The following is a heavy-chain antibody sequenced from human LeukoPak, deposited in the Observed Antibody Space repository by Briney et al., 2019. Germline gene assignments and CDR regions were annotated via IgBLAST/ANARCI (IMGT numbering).Heavy chain of an antibody. Sequence: GASVKVSCKASGGTFSSYAISWVRQAPGQGLEWMGGIIPIFGTANYAQKFQGRVMITADESTSTAYMELSSLRSEDTAVYYCASDYYDSSGYQYYFDYWGQGTPVTVSS. CDR3: ASDYYDSSGYQYYFDY. D-gene: IGHD3-22*01. V-gene: IGHV1-69*13. CDR1: GGTFSSYA. CDR2: IIPIFGTA. J-gene: IGHJ4*02.